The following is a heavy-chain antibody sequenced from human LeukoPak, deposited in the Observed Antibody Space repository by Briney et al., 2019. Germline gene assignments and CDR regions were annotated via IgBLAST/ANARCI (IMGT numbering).Heavy chain of an antibody. CDR3: AREGHSNYGPTRSFDI. CDR1: GFIFTNYY. D-gene: IGHD4-11*01. Sequence: AAVKVSCKASGFIFTNYYMQWVRHAPGQGPEGVGRINPSGDTKYAQRFQDRVTMTRDTSTSTIYMALSTLTSEDRAVYYCAREGHSNYGPTRSFDIWGQGTMVTVSS. CDR2: INPSGDT. V-gene: IGHV1-46*01. J-gene: IGHJ3*02.